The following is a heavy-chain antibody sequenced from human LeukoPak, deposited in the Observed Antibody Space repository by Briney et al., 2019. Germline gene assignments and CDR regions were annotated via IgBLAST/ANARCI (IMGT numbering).Heavy chain of an antibody. CDR1: GYTFTSYY. Sequence: ASVKVSCKASGYTFTSYYMHWVRQAPGQGLEWMGIINPSGGSTSYAQKFQGRVTMTRDTSTSTVYMELSSLRSEDTAVYYRARDLVEHYYYYGMDVWGQGTTVTVSS. CDR2: INPSGGST. J-gene: IGHJ6*02. D-gene: IGHD1-1*01. V-gene: IGHV1-46*01. CDR3: ARDLVEHYYYYGMDV.